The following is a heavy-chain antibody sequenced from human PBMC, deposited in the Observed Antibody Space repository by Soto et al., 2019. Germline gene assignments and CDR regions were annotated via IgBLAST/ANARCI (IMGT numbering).Heavy chain of an antibody. Sequence: QWLQKAPGQGLEWMGIINPSGGSTSYAQKFQGRVTMTRDTSTSTVYMELSSLRSEDTAVYYCARVLGYQLLGYWGQGTLVTVPS. V-gene: IGHV1-46*03. J-gene: IGHJ4*02. CDR3: ARVLGYQLLGY. CDR2: INPSGGST. D-gene: IGHD2-2*01.